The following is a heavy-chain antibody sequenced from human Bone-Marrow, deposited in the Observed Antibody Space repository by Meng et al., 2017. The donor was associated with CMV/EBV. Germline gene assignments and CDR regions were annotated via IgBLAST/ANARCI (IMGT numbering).Heavy chain of an antibody. D-gene: IGHD1-26*01. CDR1: GFTFSSYW. V-gene: IGHV3-74*01. CDR2: INSDGSST. CDR3: ARGVGATKGDDY. Sequence: GESLKISCAASGFTFSSYWMHWVRQAPGKGLVWVSRINSDGSSTSYADSVKGRFTISRDNAKNTLYLQMNSLRAEDTAVYYCARGVGATKGDDYWGQGNLVTVDS. J-gene: IGHJ4*02.